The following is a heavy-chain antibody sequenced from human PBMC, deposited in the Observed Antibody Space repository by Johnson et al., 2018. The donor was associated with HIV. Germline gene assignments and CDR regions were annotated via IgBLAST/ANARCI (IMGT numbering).Heavy chain of an antibody. J-gene: IGHJ3*02. CDR2: IYSGGST. V-gene: IGHV3-66*02. CDR1: GFTVSSNY. Sequence: VQLVESGGGLVQPGGSLRLSCAASGFTVSSNYMSWVRQAPGKGLEWVSVIYSGGSTYYADSVKGRFTIPRDNSKNTLYLQMNSLRAEDTAVYYCARGAIKYSSSWLGAFDIWGQGTVVTVSS. CDR3: ARGAIKYSSSWLGAFDI. D-gene: IGHD6-6*01.